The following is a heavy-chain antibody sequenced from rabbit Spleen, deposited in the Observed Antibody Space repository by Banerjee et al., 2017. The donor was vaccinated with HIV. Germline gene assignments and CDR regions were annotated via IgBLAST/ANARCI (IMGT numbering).Heavy chain of an antibody. Sequence: QSLEESGGDLVKPGASLTLTCTAAGISFSRSDYLCWVRQAPGKGLEWIACIDVVGIGISYSARWAKGRFTISKTSSTAVTMQMTSLTAADTATYFCVKDGRYLSSGWGGDLGGSGTLVIFS. CDR2: IDVVGIGIS. J-gene: IGHJ4*01. V-gene: IGHV1S40*01. CDR1: GISFSRSDY. CDR3: VKDGRYLSSGWGGDL. D-gene: IGHD4-1*01.